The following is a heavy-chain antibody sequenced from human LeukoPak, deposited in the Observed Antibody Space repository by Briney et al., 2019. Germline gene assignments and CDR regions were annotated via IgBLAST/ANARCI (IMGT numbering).Heavy chain of an antibody. CDR1: GYTFTSYG. J-gene: IGHJ6*02. Sequence: ASVKISCKASGYTFTSYGISWVRQAPGQGLEWMGWISAYNGNTNYAQKLQGRVTMTTDTSTSTAYMELRSLRSDDTAVYYCARVSHYYDSSGYYWALYYYGMDVWSQGTTVTVSS. CDR3: ARVSHYYDSSGYYWALYYYGMDV. D-gene: IGHD3-22*01. CDR2: ISAYNGNT. V-gene: IGHV1-18*01.